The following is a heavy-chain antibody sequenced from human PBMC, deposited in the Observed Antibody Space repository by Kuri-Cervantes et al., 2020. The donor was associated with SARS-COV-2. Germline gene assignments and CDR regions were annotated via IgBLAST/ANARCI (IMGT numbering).Heavy chain of an antibody. Sequence: GGSLRLSCAASGFTFSSYAMHWVRQAPGKGLEWVSYISSSGSTIYYADSVKGRFTISRDNAKNSLYLLMNTLRAEDTAVYYCATTGYSSGWYNFDYWGQGTLVTVSS. CDR1: GFTFSSYA. CDR2: ISSSGSTI. CDR3: ATTGYSSGWYNFDY. D-gene: IGHD6-19*01. V-gene: IGHV3-48*04. J-gene: IGHJ4*02.